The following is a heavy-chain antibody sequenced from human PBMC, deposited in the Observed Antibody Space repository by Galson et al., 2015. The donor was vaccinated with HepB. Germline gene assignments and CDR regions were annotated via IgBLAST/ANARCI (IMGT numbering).Heavy chain of an antibody. CDR2: ISGNGDST. J-gene: IGHJ5*01. V-gene: IGHV3-23*01. Sequence: CAASGFGFDTHAMSWVRQAPGKGLEWISGISGNGDSTFYGDSVKGRFTVSRDNSNNMLYLQMNSLRAEDAGLYFCAKGYGLFDSWGQGILVTVSS. CDR3: AKGYGLFDS. D-gene: IGHD5-18*01. CDR1: GFGFDTHA.